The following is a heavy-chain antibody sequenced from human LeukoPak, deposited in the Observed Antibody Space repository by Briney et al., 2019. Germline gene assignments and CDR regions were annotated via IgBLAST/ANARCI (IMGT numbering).Heavy chain of an antibody. CDR2: INPNSGGT. Sequence: ASVKVSCKASGFTFTGYYMEWVRQAPGQGLEWMGWINPNSGGTNYAQKFQGRVTVTRDTSINTAYMELSRLRSDDTAVYYCARGRGHYESSDYYYDGDAFDIWGQGTMVTVSS. V-gene: IGHV1-2*02. CDR1: GFTFTGYY. CDR3: ARGRGHYESSDYYYDGDAFDI. D-gene: IGHD3-22*01. J-gene: IGHJ3*02.